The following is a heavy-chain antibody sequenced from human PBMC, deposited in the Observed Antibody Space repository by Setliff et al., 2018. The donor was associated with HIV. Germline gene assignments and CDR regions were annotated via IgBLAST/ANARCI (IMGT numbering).Heavy chain of an antibody. Sequence: ASVKVSCKASGYTFTNYGISWVRQAPGQGLEWMGWISAYNGNTNYAQKLQGRVTMTTDTSTSTVYMELSSLRSEDTAVYYCAREIRNYDFWSGYWEDHYFDSWGQGTLVTV. J-gene: IGHJ4*02. V-gene: IGHV1-18*01. CDR2: ISAYNGNT. CDR1: GYTFTNYG. D-gene: IGHD3-3*01. CDR3: AREIRNYDFWSGYWEDHYFDS.